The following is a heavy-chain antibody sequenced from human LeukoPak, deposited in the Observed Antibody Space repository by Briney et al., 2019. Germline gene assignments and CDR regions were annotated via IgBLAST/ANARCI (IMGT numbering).Heavy chain of an antibody. Sequence: GGSLRLSCAASGFTFDDSVMSWVRQAPGKGLEWVSSINWNGGSTGYADSVKGRFTISRDNAKNSLYLQMNSLRAEDTAVYYCASGSSYSPNWFDPWGQGTLVTVSS. D-gene: IGHD2-15*01. J-gene: IGHJ5*02. CDR2: INWNGGST. CDR1: GFTFDDSV. V-gene: IGHV3-20*04. CDR3: ASGSSYSPNWFDP.